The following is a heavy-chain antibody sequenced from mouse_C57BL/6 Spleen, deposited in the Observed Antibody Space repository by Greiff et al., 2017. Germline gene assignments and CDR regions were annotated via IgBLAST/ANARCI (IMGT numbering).Heavy chain of an antibody. V-gene: IGHV5-6*01. CDR3: ARHYYGSSYPHFDY. CDR1: GFTFSSYG. Sequence: EVQGVESGGDLVKPGGSLKLSCAASGFTFSSYGMSWVRQTPDKRLEWVATISSGGSYTYYPDSVKGRFTISRDNAKNTLYLQMSSLKSEDTAMYYCARHYYGSSYPHFDYWGQGTTLTVSS. D-gene: IGHD1-1*01. J-gene: IGHJ2*01. CDR2: ISSGGSYT.